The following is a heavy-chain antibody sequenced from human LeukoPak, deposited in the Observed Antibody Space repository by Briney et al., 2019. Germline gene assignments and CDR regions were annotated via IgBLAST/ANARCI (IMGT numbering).Heavy chain of an antibody. CDR3: ARVPVWLDYYYYMDV. CDR1: GYTFTSYA. V-gene: IGHV7-4-1*02. CDR2: INTNTGNP. J-gene: IGHJ6*03. D-gene: IGHD6-19*01. Sequence: ASVKVSCKASGYTFTSYAMNWARQAPGQGLEWMGWINTNTGNPTYAQGFTGRFVFSLDTSVSTAYLQISSLKAEDTAVYYCARVPVWLDYYYYMDVWGKGTTVTVSS.